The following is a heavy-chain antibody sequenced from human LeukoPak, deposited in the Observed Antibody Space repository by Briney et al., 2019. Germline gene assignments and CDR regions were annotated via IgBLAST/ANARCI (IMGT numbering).Heavy chain of an antibody. Sequence: PSETLSLTCTVSGGSISSYYWSWIRQPPGKGLEWIGSIYYSGSTYYNPSLKSRVTISVDTSKNQFSLKLSSVTAADTAVYYCARGRGRWLQLVGYYFDYWGQGTLVTVSS. V-gene: IGHV4-59*12. CDR3: ARGRGRWLQLVGYYFDY. CDR1: GGSISSYY. D-gene: IGHD5-24*01. J-gene: IGHJ4*02. CDR2: IYYSGST.